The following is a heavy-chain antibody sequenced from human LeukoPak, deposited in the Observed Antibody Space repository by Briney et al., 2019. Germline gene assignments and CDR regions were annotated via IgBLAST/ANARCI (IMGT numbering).Heavy chain of an antibody. CDR1: GFTFSSYA. CDR3: ARDRCSGGRCYSLSVGHMDV. V-gene: IGHV3-23*01. CDR2: ISGSGGST. D-gene: IGHD2-15*01. Sequence: PGGSLRLSCAASGFTFSSYAMSWVRQAPGKGLEWVSAISGSGGSTYYADSVKGRFTISRDNAKNSLYLQMNSLRAEDTALYYCARDRCSGGRCYSLSVGHMDVWGKGTTVTVSS. J-gene: IGHJ6*03.